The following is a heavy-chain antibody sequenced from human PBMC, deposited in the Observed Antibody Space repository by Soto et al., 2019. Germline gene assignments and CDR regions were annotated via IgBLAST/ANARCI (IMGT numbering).Heavy chain of an antibody. CDR2: LNPHSVKT. CDR1: GYTFTIHD. V-gene: IGHV1-8*01. J-gene: IGHJ4*02. CDR3: ARVSSIAARRSFDS. D-gene: IGHD6-6*01. Sequence: QVQLVQSGAEVKKPGASMKVSYKASGYTFTIHDIHWVRQDPGLGLGWIACLNPHSVKTSYAQKVQGRLTMTANASTATADMELSSLRSEDTAMYYCARVSSIAARRSFDSWGQGTLVTVSS.